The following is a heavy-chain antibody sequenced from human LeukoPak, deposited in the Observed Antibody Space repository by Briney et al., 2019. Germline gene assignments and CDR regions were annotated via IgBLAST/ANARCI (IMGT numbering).Heavy chain of an antibody. Sequence: GGSLRLSCAASGFTFGSYWMSWVRQAPGKGLEWVANIKKDGSEKYYVDSVKGRFTISRDNAKNSLYLQMNTLRAEDTAVYYCARYSSSCLDYWGQGTLVTVSS. CDR1: GFTFGSYW. D-gene: IGHD6-13*01. CDR2: IKKDGSEK. J-gene: IGHJ4*02. V-gene: IGHV3-7*01. CDR3: ARYSSSCLDY.